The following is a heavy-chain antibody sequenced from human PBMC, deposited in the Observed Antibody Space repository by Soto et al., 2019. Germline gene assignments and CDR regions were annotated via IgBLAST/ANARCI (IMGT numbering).Heavy chain of an antibody. Sequence: GGSLRLSCAASGFTFSSYAMSWVRQAPGKGLEWISVISGSGGSTYYADSVKGRFTISRDNSKNTLYMQMNTLRAEVTSLYYGAKDQSNWVYSFDYWGQGTLVTVSS. CDR2: ISGSGGST. J-gene: IGHJ4*02. CDR1: GFTFSSYA. V-gene: IGHV3-23*01. D-gene: IGHD7-27*01. CDR3: AKDQSNWVYSFDY.